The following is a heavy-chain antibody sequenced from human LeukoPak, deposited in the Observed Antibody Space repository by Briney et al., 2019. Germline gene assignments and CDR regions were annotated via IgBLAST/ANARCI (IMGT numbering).Heavy chain of an antibody. V-gene: IGHV3-43*02. Sequence: SGGSLRLSCATSGFTFDDAMHWVRQAPGKGLECVCLISGDGGSTYYADSVKGRFTISRDNSRNSLYLQMNNLRIEDTALYYCAKDGLHCTNGVCYSAIIDYWGQGTLVTVSS. CDR3: AKDGLHCTNGVCYSAIIDY. CDR2: ISGDGGST. J-gene: IGHJ4*02. D-gene: IGHD2-8*01. CDR1: GFTFDDA.